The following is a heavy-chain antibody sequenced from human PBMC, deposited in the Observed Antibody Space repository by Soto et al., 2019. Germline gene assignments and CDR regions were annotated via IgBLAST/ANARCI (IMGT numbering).Heavy chain of an antibody. CDR3: ARGPRNLRFLEWFSDDAFDI. D-gene: IGHD3-3*01. CDR2: ISAYNGNT. CDR1: GYTFTSYG. V-gene: IGHV1-18*01. Sequence: GASVKVSCKASGYTFTSYGISWVRQAPGQGLEWMGWISAYNGNTNYAQKLQGRVTMTTDTSTSTAYTELRSLRSDDTAVYYCARGPRNLRFLEWFSDDAFDIWGQGTMVTVS. J-gene: IGHJ3*02.